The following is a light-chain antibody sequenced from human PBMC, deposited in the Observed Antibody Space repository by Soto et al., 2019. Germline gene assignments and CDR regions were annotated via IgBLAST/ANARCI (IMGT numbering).Light chain of an antibody. CDR3: QQYDDLPFT. CDR2: EAS. J-gene: IGKJ4*01. CDR1: QAIGNY. V-gene: IGKV1-33*01. Sequence: DLQMTQSPSSLSASVGDRVTITCQASQAIGNYLTWYQQKPGKAPKLLIYEASNLEAGVPSSISRSGSGTDFTFTINSLQPEDIATYYCQQYDDLPFTFGGGTKVEIK.